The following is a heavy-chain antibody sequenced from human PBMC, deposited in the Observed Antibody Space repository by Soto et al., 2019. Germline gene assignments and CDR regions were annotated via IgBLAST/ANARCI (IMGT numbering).Heavy chain of an antibody. CDR3: ARGRLRSTYNWFDP. Sequence: PSETLSLTCTVSGGSISSGGYYWSWIRQHPGKGLEWIGYIYYSGSTYYNPSLKSRVTISVDTSKDQFSLKLSSVTAADTTVYYCARGRLRSTYNWFDPWGQGTLVTV. V-gene: IGHV4-31*03. J-gene: IGHJ5*02. D-gene: IGHD4-17*01. CDR1: GGSISSGGYY. CDR2: IYYSGST.